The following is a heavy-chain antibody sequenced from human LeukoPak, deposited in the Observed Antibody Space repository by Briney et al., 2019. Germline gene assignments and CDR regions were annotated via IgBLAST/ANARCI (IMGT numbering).Heavy chain of an antibody. CDR3: ARPSIVGATPHLFFQH. Sequence: GGSLQISCKGSGSSFTSYWIGWVRRMPGKGLEGMGIIYPGDSDTRYSPSFQGQVTISADKSISTAYLQWSSLKASDTAMYYCARPSIVGATPHLFFQHWGQGTLVTVSS. CDR1: GSSFTSYW. D-gene: IGHD1-26*01. J-gene: IGHJ1*01. V-gene: IGHV5-51*01. CDR2: IYPGDSDT.